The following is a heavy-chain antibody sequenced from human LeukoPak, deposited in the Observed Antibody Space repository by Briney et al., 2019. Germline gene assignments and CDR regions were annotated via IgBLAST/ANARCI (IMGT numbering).Heavy chain of an antibody. V-gene: IGHV5-51*01. Sequence: PGESLKISCKVSGYSFISYWIGWVRQMPGKGLEWMAMIYPDDSDTKYSPSFQGQVTISADKSISTAYLQWSSLKASDTAMYYCARLYCGFTICYPENFDYWGQGTLVTVSS. D-gene: IGHD2-21*01. CDR3: ARLYCGFTICYPENFDY. J-gene: IGHJ4*02. CDR1: GYSFISYW. CDR2: IYPDDSDT.